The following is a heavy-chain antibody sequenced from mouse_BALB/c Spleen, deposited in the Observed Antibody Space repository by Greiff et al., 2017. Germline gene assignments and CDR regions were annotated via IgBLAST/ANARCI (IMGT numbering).Heavy chain of an antibody. CDR3: ARETSYAMDY. CDR1: GFTFSSYG. Sequence: EVQGVESGGGLVQPGGSLKLSCAASGFTFSSYGMSWVRQTPDKRLELVATINSNGGSTYYPDSVKGRFTISRDNAKNTLYLQMSSLKSEDTAMYYCARETSYAMDYWGQGTSVTVSS. CDR2: INSNGGST. V-gene: IGHV5-6-3*01. J-gene: IGHJ4*01.